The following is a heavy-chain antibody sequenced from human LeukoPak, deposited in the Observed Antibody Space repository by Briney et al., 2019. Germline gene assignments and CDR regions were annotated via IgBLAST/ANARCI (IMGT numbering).Heavy chain of an antibody. CDR1: GFTFSSYA. Sequence: GSLRLSCAASGFTFSSYAMHWVRQAPGKGLGWVAVISYDGSNKYYADSVKGRFTISRDNSKNTLCLQMNSLRAEDRAGYYCARESDISSCMDSWGQGTLVTVSS. V-gene: IGHV3-30*04. J-gene: IGHJ4*02. CDR2: ISYDGSNK. D-gene: IGHD6-13*01. CDR3: ARESDISSCMDS.